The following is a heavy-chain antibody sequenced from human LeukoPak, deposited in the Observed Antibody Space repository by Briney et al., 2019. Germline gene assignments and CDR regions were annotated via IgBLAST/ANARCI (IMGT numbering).Heavy chain of an antibody. CDR3: ARETTGAGTARPFDY. D-gene: IGHD6-13*01. CDR2: IYTSGRT. J-gene: IGHJ4*02. V-gene: IGHV4-4*07. Sequence: SETLSLTCTVSGGSISNFYWSWIRQPAGKTLEWIGRIYTSGRTNYNPSLKSRVTISVDTSKNQFSLKLSSVTAADTAVYFCARETTGAGTARPFDYWGQGTLVTVSS. CDR1: GGSISNFY.